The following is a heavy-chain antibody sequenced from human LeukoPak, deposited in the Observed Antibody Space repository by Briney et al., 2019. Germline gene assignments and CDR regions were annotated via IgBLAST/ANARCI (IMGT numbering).Heavy chain of an antibody. CDR2: KSTADGGAT. Sequence: NPGGSLRLSCAASGFTFSDPWMGWVRQAPGKGLEWAGRKSTADGGATDYAAAVQGRFTISRDDSKDNLYLQMNSLKTEDTAVYYCTTYGGYEGLSDHWGQGTLVTVSS. J-gene: IGHJ5*02. V-gene: IGHV3-15*01. D-gene: IGHD5-12*01. CDR3: TTYGGYEGLSDH. CDR1: GFTFSDPW.